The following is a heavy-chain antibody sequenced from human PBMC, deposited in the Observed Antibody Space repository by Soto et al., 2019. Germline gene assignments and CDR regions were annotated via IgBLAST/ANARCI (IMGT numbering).Heavy chain of an antibody. CDR3: ERESRYCSGGSCYFLPGIDY. D-gene: IGHD2-15*01. Sequence: QVQLVQSGAEVKKPGSSVKVSCKASGGTFSSYAISWVRQAPGQGLEWMGGIIPIFGTANYAQKFQGRVTITADECTRTAYMELSSLRSEETAVYYCERESRYCSGGSCYFLPGIDYWGQGTLVTVSS. CDR1: GGTFSSYA. V-gene: IGHV1-69*12. CDR2: IIPIFGTA. J-gene: IGHJ4*02.